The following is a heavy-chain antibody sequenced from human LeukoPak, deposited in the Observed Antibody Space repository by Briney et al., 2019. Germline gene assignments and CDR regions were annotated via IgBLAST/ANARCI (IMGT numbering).Heavy chain of an antibody. CDR1: GYTFTSYY. D-gene: IGHD5-18*01. Sequence: ASVKVSCKASGYTFTSYYMHWVRQAPGQGLEWMGIINPSGGSTSYAQKFQGRVTMTRDMSTSTVYMELSSLRSEDTAVYYCASWNGGSGYSYHAFDIWGQGTMVTVSS. CDR2: INPSGGST. J-gene: IGHJ3*02. CDR3: ASWNGGSGYSYHAFDI. V-gene: IGHV1-46*01.